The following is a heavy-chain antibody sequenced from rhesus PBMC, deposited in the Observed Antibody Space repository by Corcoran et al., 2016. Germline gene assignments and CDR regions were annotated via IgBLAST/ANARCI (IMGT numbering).Heavy chain of an antibody. CDR1: GFTFSSSA. Sequence: EVQLVESGGGLVQPGGSLRLPCAASGFTFSSSAMHGVRQASGKGLEGVGCIKSNSNHYEKGNAASRKGRFSISRDYSKNTAYLQMNSLKTEDTAVYYCTRDWSATWTTGFDYWGQGVLVTVSS. D-gene: IGHD1-38*01. CDR3: TRDWSATWTTGFDY. CDR2: IKSNSNHYEK. V-gene: IGHV3-118*01. J-gene: IGHJ4*01.